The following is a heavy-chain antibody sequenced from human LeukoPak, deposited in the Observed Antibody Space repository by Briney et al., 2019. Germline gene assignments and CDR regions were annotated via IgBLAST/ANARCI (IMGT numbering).Heavy chain of an antibody. CDR1: GGSISSYY. Sequence: SETLSLTCTVSGGSISSYYWSWIRQPPGKGLGWIGYIYYSGSTNYNPSLKSRVTISVDTSKNQFSPKLSSVTAADTAVYYCASRINLELRYGMDVWGRGTTVTVSS. V-gene: IGHV4-59*01. CDR2: IYYSGST. D-gene: IGHD1-7*01. J-gene: IGHJ6*04. CDR3: ASRINLELRYGMDV.